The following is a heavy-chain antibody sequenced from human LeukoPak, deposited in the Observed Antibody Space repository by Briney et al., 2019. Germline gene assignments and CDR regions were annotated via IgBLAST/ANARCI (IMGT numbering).Heavy chain of an antibody. CDR3: ARDRYYGSESYYGFPPHFDY. J-gene: IGHJ4*02. CDR1: GFTFSSYG. CDR2: IWYDGSNK. Sequence: GGSLRLSCAASGFTFSSYGMHWVRQAPGKGLEWVAVIWYDGSNKYYADSVKGRFTISRDNSKNTLYLQMNSLRAEDTAVYYCARDRYYGSESYYGFPPHFDYWGQGTLVTVSS. D-gene: IGHD3-10*01. V-gene: IGHV3-33*01.